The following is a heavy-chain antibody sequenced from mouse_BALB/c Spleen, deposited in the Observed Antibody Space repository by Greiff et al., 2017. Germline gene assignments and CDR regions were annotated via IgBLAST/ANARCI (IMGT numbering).Heavy chain of an antibody. Sequence: EVQLQQSGPGLVKPSQSLSLTCTVTGYSITSDYAWNWIRQFPGNKLEWMGYISYSGSTSYNPSLKSRISITRDTSKNQFFLQLNSVTTEDTATYYCARRGLGDYWGQGTTLTVSS. D-gene: IGHD2-2*01. V-gene: IGHV3-2*02. CDR3: ARRGLGDY. J-gene: IGHJ2*01. CDR1: GYSITSDYA. CDR2: ISYSGST.